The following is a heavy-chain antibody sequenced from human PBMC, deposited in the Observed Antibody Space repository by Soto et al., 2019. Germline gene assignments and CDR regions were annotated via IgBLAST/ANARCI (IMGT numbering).Heavy chain of an antibody. V-gene: IGHV3-74*01. CDR1: GFTLSSYW. Sequence: GGSLRLSCAASGFTLSSYWMHWVRQAPEKGLVWVSRINSDGSSTSYADSVKGRFTISRDNAKNTLYLQMNSLRAEDTAVYYCARDNWEPPGSNGMDVWGQGTTVTVSS. CDR2: INSDGSST. J-gene: IGHJ6*02. D-gene: IGHD3-10*01. CDR3: ARDNWEPPGSNGMDV.